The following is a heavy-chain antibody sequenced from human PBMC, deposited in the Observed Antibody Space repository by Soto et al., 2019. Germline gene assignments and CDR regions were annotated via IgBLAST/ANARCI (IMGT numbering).Heavy chain of an antibody. CDR1: SGSISSNSYL. Sequence: SETLSLTCSVSSGSISSNSYLWGWIRQPPGKGLEWIGAILYSGDTYYSESLKSRVTMSVDTAKNQFSLKLNSVTAADTAVYYCARQGRNTKIVILRHYTTDFWGQGTAVTVSS. CDR2: ILYSGDT. D-gene: IGHD3-22*01. J-gene: IGHJ6*02. CDR3: ARQGRNTKIVILRHYTTDF. V-gene: IGHV4-39*01.